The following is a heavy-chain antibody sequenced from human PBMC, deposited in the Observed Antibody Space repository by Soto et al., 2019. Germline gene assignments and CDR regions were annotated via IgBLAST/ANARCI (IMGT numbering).Heavy chain of an antibody. CDR1: GYTFTSYY. D-gene: IGHD6-6*01. CDR3: ARDLAEGWYSSSLGPFDY. CDR2: INPSGGST. J-gene: IGHJ4*02. Sequence: GASVKVSCKASGYTFTSYYMHWVRQAPGQGLEWMGIINPSGGSTSYAQKFQGRVTMTRDTSTSTVYMELSSLRSEDTAVYYCARDLAEGWYSSSLGPFDYWGQGTLVTVSS. V-gene: IGHV1-46*01.